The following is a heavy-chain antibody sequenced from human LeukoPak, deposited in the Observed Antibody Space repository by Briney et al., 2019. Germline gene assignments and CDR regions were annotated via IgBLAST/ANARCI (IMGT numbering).Heavy chain of an antibody. CDR3: AKDNSIAVAGTFDY. D-gene: IGHD6-19*01. J-gene: IGHJ4*02. Sequence: GRSLRLSCAASGFTFSDYGIHWVRQAPGTGLEWVAVISYDGSNKYYADSVKGRFTISRDNSKNTLYLQMNSLRAEDTAVYYCAKDNSIAVAGTFDYWGQGTLVTVSS. V-gene: IGHV3-30*18. CDR2: ISYDGSNK. CDR1: GFTFSDYG.